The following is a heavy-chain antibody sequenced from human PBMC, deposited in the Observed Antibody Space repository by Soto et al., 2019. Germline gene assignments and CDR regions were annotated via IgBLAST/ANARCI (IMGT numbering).Heavy chain of an antibody. J-gene: IGHJ5*02. CDR3: ARTHLELSGSGPGNWFDP. CDR2: IYYSGST. CDR1: GGSISSGDYY. D-gene: IGHD6-6*01. Sequence: KAWETLSLTCTVSGGSISSGDYYWSWIRQPPGKGLEWIGYIYYSGSTYYNPSLKSRVTISVDTSKNQFSLKLSSVTAADTAVYYCARTHLELSGSGPGNWFDPWGQGTLVTVS. V-gene: IGHV4-30-4*01.